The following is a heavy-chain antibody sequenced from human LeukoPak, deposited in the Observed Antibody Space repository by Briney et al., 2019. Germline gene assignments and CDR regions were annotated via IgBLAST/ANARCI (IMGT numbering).Heavy chain of an antibody. V-gene: IGHV1-18*01. J-gene: IGHJ4*02. CDR2: INPNSGGT. CDR3: AREVVELLWFGELLYPDY. CDR1: GYTFTSYG. D-gene: IGHD3-10*01. Sequence: GASVKVSCKASGYTFTSYGISWVRQAPGQGLEWTGWINPNSGGTNYAQKLQGRVTMTTDTSTSTAYMELRSLRSDDTAVYYCAREVVELLWFGELLYPDYWGQGTLVTVSS.